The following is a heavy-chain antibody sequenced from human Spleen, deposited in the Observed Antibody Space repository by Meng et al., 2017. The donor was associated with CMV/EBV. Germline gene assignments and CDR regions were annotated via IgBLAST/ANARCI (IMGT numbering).Heavy chain of an antibody. CDR2: ISSSSSYI. V-gene: IGHV3-21*01. CDR3: ARELDTAMVTPDRYYYYYGMDV. J-gene: IGHJ6*02. D-gene: IGHD5-18*01. CDR1: GFTFSSYS. Sequence: ESLKISCAASGFTFSSYSMNWVRQAPGKGLEWVSSISSSSSYIYYADSVKGRFTISRDNAKNSLYLQMNSLRAEDTAVYYCARELDTAMVTPDRYYYYYGMDVWGQGTTVTVSS.